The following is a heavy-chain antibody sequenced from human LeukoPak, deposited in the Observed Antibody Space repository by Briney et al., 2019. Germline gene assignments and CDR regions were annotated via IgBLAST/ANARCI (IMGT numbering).Heavy chain of an antibody. CDR3: AKDHMGATVTRIFDY. CDR1: GFTFSSYG. J-gene: IGHJ4*02. V-gene: IGHV3-30*18. D-gene: IGHD4-17*01. CDR2: ISYDGSNK. Sequence: GGSLRLSCAASGFTFSSYGMHWVRQAPGKGLEWVAVISYDGSNKYYADSVKGRFTISRDNSKNTLYLQMNSLRAEDTAVYYCAKDHMGATVTRIFDYWGQGTLVTVSS.